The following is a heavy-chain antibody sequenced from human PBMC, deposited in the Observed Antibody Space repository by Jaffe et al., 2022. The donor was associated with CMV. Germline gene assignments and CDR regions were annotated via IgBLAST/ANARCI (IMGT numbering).Heavy chain of an antibody. CDR3: ARQGYGDYRPFDY. V-gene: IGHV4-39*01. CDR1: GGSISSSSYY. CDR2: IYYSGST. Sequence: QLQLQESGPGLVKPSETLSLTCTVSGGSISSSSYYWGWIRQPPGKGLEWIGSIYYSGSTYYNPSLKSRVTISVDTSKNQFSLKLSSVTAADTAVYYCARQGYGDYRPFDYWGQGTLVTVSS. D-gene: IGHD4-17*01. J-gene: IGHJ4*02.